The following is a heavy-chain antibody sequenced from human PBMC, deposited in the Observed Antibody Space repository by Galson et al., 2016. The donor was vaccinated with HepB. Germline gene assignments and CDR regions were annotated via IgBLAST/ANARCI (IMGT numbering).Heavy chain of an antibody. CDR3: AKDIRGRYDFWSGYDLRYYYYYGMDV. D-gene: IGHD3-3*01. CDR1: GFIFDDYT. J-gene: IGHJ6*02. Sequence: SLRLSCAASGFIFDDYTMHWVRQAPGKGLEWVSLIRWDGGSTYYADSVKGRFTISRDNSKNSLYLQMNSLRTEDTALYYCAKDIRGRYDFWSGYDLRYYYYYGMDVWGQGTTVTVSS. CDR2: IRWDGGST. V-gene: IGHV3-43*01.